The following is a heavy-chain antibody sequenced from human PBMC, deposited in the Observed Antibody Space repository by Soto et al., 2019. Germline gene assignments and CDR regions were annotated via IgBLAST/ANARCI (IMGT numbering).Heavy chain of an antibody. CDR2: IYYSGIT. J-gene: IGHJ4*02. D-gene: IGHD3-22*01. V-gene: IGHV4-31*03. CDR1: GGSISSGGYY. CDR3: ARTTADSNYYYDSSGYYFNDY. Sequence: PSETLSLTCTVSGGSISSGGYYWSWIRQHPGKGLEWIGYIYYSGITYYNPSLKSRVTISVDTSKNQFSLKLSSVTAADTAVYYCARTTADSNYYYDSSGYYFNDYWGQGTLVTVSS.